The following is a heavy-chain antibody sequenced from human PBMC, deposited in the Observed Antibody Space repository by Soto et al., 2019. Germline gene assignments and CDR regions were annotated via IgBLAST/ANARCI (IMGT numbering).Heavy chain of an antibody. V-gene: IGHV4-34*01. CDR3: ARMGSSSWYGEGYYYYGMDV. CDR1: GGSFSGYY. D-gene: IGHD6-13*01. Sequence: PSETLSLTCAVYGGSFSGYYWSWIRQPPGKGLEWIGEINHSGSTNYNPSLKSRVTISVDTSKNQLSLKLSSVTAADTAVYYCARMGSSSWYGEGYYYYGMDVWGQGTTVT. CDR2: INHSGST. J-gene: IGHJ6*02.